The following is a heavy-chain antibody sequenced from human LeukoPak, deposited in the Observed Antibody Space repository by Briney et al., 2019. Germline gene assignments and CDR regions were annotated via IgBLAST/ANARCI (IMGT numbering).Heavy chain of an antibody. V-gene: IGHV3-23*01. CDR2: ITGSGALT. D-gene: IGHD3-10*01. Sequence: GGSLRLSCAASGFTFSSYSMNWVRQAPGKGLEWVSSITGSGALTYYADSVKGRFTISKDNAMETLFLQMNSLRADDTAVYYCAKDRVDGSGSQFDSWGQGSLVTVSS. J-gene: IGHJ4*02. CDR3: AKDRVDGSGSQFDS. CDR1: GFTFSSYS.